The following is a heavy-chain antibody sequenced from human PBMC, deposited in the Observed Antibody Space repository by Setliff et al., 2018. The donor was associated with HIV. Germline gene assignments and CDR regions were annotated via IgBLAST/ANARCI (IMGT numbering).Heavy chain of an antibody. CDR2: ISGSGGST. V-gene: IGHV3-23*01. J-gene: IGHJ5*02. Sequence: GGSLRLSCAASGFTFSSYAMTWVRQAPGKGLEWVSAISGSGGSTYYADSVKGRFIISRDNSKNTLYLQMNSLRAQDTAIYYCAKDPRGSMVRGLFNSFDPWGQGTLVTVSS. D-gene: IGHD3-10*01. CDR3: AKDPRGSMVRGLFNSFDP. CDR1: GFTFSSYA.